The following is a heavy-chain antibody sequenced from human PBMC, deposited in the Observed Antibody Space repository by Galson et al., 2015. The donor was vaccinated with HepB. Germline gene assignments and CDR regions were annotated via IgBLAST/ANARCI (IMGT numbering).Heavy chain of an antibody. CDR3: ARSPIAERWLQPASGAFDI. J-gene: IGHJ3*02. D-gene: IGHD5-24*01. CDR2: IYPGDSDT. V-gene: IGHV5-51*03. Sequence: QSGAEVTKPGESLKISCKGSGYSFTSYWIGWVRQMPGKGLEWMGIIYPGDSDTRYSPSFQGQVTISADKSISTAYLQWSSLKASDTAMYYCARSPIAERWLQPASGAFDIWGQGTMVTVSS. CDR1: GYSFTSYW.